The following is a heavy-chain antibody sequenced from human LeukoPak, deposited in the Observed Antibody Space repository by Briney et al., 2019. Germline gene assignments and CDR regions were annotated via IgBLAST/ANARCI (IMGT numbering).Heavy chain of an antibody. CDR3: ARRKRGGLLLIRVFDY. CDR1: GGSISSCSYS. J-gene: IGHJ4*02. Sequence: PSETLSLTCTVSGGSISSCSYSWGWIRQPPGKGLEWIGSIYYSGSTYYNPSLKSRVTISVDTSKNQFSLKLSSVTAADTAVYYCARRKRGGLLLIRVFDYWGQGTLVTVSS. V-gene: IGHV4-39*01. D-gene: IGHD3-22*01. CDR2: IYYSGST.